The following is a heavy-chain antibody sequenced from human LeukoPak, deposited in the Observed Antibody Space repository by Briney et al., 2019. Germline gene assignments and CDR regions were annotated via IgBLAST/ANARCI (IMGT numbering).Heavy chain of an antibody. J-gene: IGHJ4*02. CDR2: IYSSGRT. CDR1: GGSISSYY. CDR3: ARGPPYSSGWHWGHPFDY. V-gene: IGHV4-4*07. D-gene: IGHD6-19*01. Sequence: SETLSLTCTVSGGSISSYYWSWIRQPAGKGLEWIGRIYSSGRTNYNPSLKSRVTISVDKSKNQFSLKLSSVTAADTAVYYCARGPPYSSGWHWGHPFDYWGQGTLVTVSS.